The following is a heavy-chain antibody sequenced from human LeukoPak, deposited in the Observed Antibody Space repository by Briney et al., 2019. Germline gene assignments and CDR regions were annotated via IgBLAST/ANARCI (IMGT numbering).Heavy chain of an antibody. D-gene: IGHD6-19*01. CDR2: ISYDGSNK. Sequence: GGSLRLSCAASGFTFSSYAMHWVRQAPGKGLEWVAVISYDGSNKYYADSVKGRFTISRDNSKNTLYLQMNSLRAEDTAVYYCAKRSVAGKKAFDYWGQGTLVTVSS. V-gene: IGHV3-30*04. CDR3: AKRSVAGKKAFDY. J-gene: IGHJ4*02. CDR1: GFTFSSYA.